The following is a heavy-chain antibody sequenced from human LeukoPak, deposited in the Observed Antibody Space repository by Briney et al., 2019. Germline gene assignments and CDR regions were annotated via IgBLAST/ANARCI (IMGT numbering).Heavy chain of an antibody. J-gene: IGHJ6*02. V-gene: IGHV3-13*04. CDR2: IGTTGDT. Sequence: TGGSLRLSCAASGFIFSGYDMRWVRKAAGRGLEWVSAIGTTGDTYYAGSVKGRFTISRENAKNSLYLQLNSLRDGDTAVYYCARAGPTVGYGMDVWGQGTTVTVSS. CDR3: ARAGPTVGYGMDV. D-gene: IGHD1-14*01. CDR1: GFIFSGYD.